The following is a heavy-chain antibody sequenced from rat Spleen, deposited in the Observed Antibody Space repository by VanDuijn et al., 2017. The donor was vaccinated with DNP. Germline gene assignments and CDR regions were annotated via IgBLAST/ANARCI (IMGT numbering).Heavy chain of an antibody. D-gene: IGHD1-4*01. CDR1: GYSITSGYG. CDR2: INIGGGT. CDR3: ARWTTGFDY. J-gene: IGHJ2*01. Sequence: EVQLQESGPGLVKPSQSLSLTCSVTGYSITSGYGWNWIRKFPGNKLEWMGYINIGGGTGYNPPLKSRISITRDTSKNQFFLQLNSIIAEDTATYYCARWTTGFDYWGQGVMVTVSS. V-gene: IGHV3-3*01.